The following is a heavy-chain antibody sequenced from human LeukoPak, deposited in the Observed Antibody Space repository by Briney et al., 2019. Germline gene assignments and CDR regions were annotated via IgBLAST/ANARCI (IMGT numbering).Heavy chain of an antibody. CDR3: ARATRGYSYGYLGD. CDR2: ISSSSSTI. V-gene: IGHV3-48*01. D-gene: IGHD5-18*01. CDR1: GFTFSSYS. J-gene: IGHJ4*02. Sequence: GGSLRLSCAASGFTFSSYSMNWVRQAPGKGLEWVSYISSSSSTIYYADSVKGRFTISRVNAKNSLYLQMNSLRAEVTALYYCARATRGYSYGYLGDWGQGTLVTVSS.